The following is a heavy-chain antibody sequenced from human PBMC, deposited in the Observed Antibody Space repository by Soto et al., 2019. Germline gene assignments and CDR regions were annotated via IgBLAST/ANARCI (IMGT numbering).Heavy chain of an antibody. D-gene: IGHD2-8*01. V-gene: IGHV3-30*09. Sequence: QVQLVESGGGVVQTGASLRLSCSASGFTSTSFAIHWVRQAPGKGLEWVAVISENGVNKYSAESVRGRFVISRDNSKNTVELEMNSLRPEDTAIYFCARRLTKTVSALGYWGQGTLVTVSS. J-gene: IGHJ4*02. CDR1: GFTSTSFA. CDR2: ISENGVNK. CDR3: ARRLTKTVSALGY.